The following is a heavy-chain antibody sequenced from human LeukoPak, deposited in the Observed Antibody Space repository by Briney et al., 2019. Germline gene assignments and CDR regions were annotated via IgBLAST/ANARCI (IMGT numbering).Heavy chain of an antibody. J-gene: IGHJ4*02. V-gene: IGHV3-64*01. CDR2: ISSNGGST. D-gene: IGHD3-10*01. CDR1: EFTFSGFG. CDR3: ARASAGIFAPVDY. Sequence: GGSLRLSCAASEFTFSGFGMHWVRQAPGKGLEYVSAISSNGGSTYYANSVKGRFTISRDNSKNTLYLQMGSLRAEDMAVYYCARASAGIFAPVDYWGQGTLVTVSS.